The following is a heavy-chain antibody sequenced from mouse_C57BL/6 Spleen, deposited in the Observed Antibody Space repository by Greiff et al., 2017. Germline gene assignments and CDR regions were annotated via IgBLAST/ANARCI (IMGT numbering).Heavy chain of an antibody. D-gene: IGHD2-3*01. Sequence: VKLMESGPGLVQPSQSLSITCTVSGFSLTSYGVHWVRQSPGKGLEWLGVIWSGGSTDYNAAFISRLSISKDNSKSQVFFKMNSLQADDTAIYYCARNRDDGYYAMDYWGQGTSVTVSS. CDR2: IWSGGST. CDR3: ARNRDDGYYAMDY. V-gene: IGHV2-2*01. CDR1: GFSLTSYG. J-gene: IGHJ4*01.